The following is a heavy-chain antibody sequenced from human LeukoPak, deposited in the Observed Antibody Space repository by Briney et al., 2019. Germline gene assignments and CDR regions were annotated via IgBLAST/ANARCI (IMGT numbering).Heavy chain of an antibody. CDR3: ARAISAGSPITASDC. J-gene: IGHJ4*02. CDR1: GYTYTAYY. Sequence: ASVKVSCKTSGYTYTAYYMHWVRQAPGQGPEWMVWINPNSDFTNFAQIFQGRVTMTSDTSISTAYMELSRLSSDDTAVYYCARAISAGSPITASDCWGQGTLVTVSS. CDR2: INPNSDFT. V-gene: IGHV1-2*02. D-gene: IGHD2-15*01.